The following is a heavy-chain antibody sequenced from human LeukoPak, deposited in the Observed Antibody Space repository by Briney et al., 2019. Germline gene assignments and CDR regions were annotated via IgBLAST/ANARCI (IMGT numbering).Heavy chain of an antibody. V-gene: IGHV4-34*01. Sequence: SETLSLTCTVSGGSISSYYWSWIRQPPGKGLEWIGEINHSGSTNYNPSLKSRVTISVDTSKNQFSLKLSSVTAADTAVYYCARSLYEVPAAIKDYWGQGTLVTVSS. D-gene: IGHD2-2*02. J-gene: IGHJ4*02. CDR2: INHSGST. CDR3: ARSLYEVPAAIKDY. CDR1: GGSISSYY.